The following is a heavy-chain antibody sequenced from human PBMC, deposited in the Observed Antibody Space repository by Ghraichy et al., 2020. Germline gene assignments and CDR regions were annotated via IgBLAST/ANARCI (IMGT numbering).Heavy chain of an antibody. J-gene: IGHJ5*02. V-gene: IGHV3-74*01. Sequence: LTCAASGFSLSAYWMNWVRQAPGKGLVWVSRIKNDGSTIYYADSVKGRFTISRDNAKNTLYLQMNSLRAEDTAVYYCARSDWFDPWGQGTLVTVSS. CDR2: IKNDGSTI. CDR1: GFSLSAYW. CDR3: ARSDWFDP.